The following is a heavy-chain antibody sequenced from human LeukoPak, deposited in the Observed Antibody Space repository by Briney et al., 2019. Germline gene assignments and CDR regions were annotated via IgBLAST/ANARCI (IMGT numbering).Heavy chain of an antibody. V-gene: IGHV3-74*01. CDR3: ARDGVGATLDY. CDR1: GFTFSSYW. CDR2: INSDGSST. J-gene: IGHJ4*02. D-gene: IGHD1-26*01. Sequence: PGGSLRLSCAASGFTFSSYWMHWVGQAPGKGRVWVSRINSDGSSTSYADSVKGRFTISRDNAKNTLYLQMNSLSGEDTAVYFCARDGVGATLDYWGQGTLVTVSS.